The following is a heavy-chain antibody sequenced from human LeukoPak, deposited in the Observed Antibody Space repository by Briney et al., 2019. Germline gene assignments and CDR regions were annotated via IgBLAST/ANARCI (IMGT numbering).Heavy chain of an antibody. CDR2: IKPDGSDV. J-gene: IGHJ3*02. D-gene: IGHD3-3*01. CDR3: AGDRAQYYDDAFDI. V-gene: IGHV3-7*01. Sequence: PGGSLRLSCAASGFTFNIYWMSWVRQAPGKGLEWGANIKPDGSDVYYLDSVKGRFTISRDNAKNSLYLQMNTLRVEDTAVYYCAGDRAQYYDDAFDIWGQGTMVTVSS. CDR1: GFTFNIYW.